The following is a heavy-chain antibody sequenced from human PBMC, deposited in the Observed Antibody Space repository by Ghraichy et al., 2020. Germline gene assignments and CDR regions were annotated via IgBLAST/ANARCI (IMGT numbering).Heavy chain of an antibody. CDR3: ARDNYLDY. J-gene: IGHJ4*02. Sequence: GGSRLTCGASGFTFSNYSMNWVRQAPGKGLEWISYISGSFNTIYYADSVKGRFTISRDNARDSLFLQMNSLRADDTAVYYCARDNYLDYWGQGTLVTVSS. V-gene: IGHV3-48*04. CDR2: ISGSFNTI. CDR1: GFTFSNYS.